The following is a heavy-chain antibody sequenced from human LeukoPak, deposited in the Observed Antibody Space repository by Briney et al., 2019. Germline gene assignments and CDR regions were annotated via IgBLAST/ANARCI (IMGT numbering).Heavy chain of an antibody. Sequence: GGSLRLSCAASGFTFDDYAMHWVRHAPGKGLEWVSLISGDGGSTYYADSVKGRFTISRDNSKNSLYLQMNSLRTEDTALYYCAKAYIAVAGTDFFDYWGQGTLVTVSS. CDR2: ISGDGGST. J-gene: IGHJ4*02. D-gene: IGHD6-19*01. CDR1: GFTFDDYA. CDR3: AKAYIAVAGTDFFDY. V-gene: IGHV3-43*02.